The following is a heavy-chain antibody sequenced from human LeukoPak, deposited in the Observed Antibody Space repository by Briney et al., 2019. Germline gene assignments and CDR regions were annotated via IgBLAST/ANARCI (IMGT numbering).Heavy chain of an antibody. CDR2: IYYSGST. CDR1: GGSISSGGYY. CDR3: AREERIAAAGGPFDY. J-gene: IGHJ4*02. D-gene: IGHD6-13*01. V-gene: IGHV4-31*03. Sequence: PSETLSLTCTASGGSISSGGYYWSWIRQHPGKGLEWIGYIYYSGSTYYNPSLKSRVTISVDTSKNQFSLKLSSVTAADTAVYYCAREERIAAAGGPFDYWGQGTLVTVSS.